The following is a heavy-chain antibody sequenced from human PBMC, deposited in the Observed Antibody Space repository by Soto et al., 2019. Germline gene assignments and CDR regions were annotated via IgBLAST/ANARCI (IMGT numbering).Heavy chain of an antibody. CDR3: ARDVKSRTAYYDFSSGYYTFLY. V-gene: IGHV1-3*01. Sequence: ASVKVSCKASGYTFTSYAMHWVRQAPGQRLEWMGWINAGNGNTKYSQKFQGRVTITRDTSASTAYMELSSLRSEDTAVYYCARDVKSRTAYYDFSSGYYTFLYWGQGTLVTVSS. J-gene: IGHJ4*02. D-gene: IGHD3-3*01. CDR2: INAGNGNT. CDR1: GYTFTSYA.